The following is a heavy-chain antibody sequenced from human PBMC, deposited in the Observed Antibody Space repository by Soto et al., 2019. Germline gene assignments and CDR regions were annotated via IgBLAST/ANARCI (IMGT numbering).Heavy chain of an antibody. J-gene: IGHJ4*02. D-gene: IGHD2-15*01. CDR1: GFTFSSYG. CDR2: ISYDEGYK. V-gene: IGHV3-30*18. Sequence: QVQLVESGGGVVQPGRSLRLSCAASGFTFSSYGMHWVRQAPGKGLEWVAVISYDEGYKNYADSVKGRFTISRDNSKNPLYLQMSSLRPEDTAVYFCAQDVCSDDSCYSRFGHWGQGTLVPVSS. CDR3: AQDVCSDDSCYSRFGH.